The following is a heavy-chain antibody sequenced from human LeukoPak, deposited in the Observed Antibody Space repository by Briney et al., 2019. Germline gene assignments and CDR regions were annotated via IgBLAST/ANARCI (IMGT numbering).Heavy chain of an antibody. CDR2: ISAGDEST. D-gene: IGHD3-10*01. CDR3: ARDEGYGSGSFDI. CDR1: GFTFSHYA. J-gene: IGHJ3*02. Sequence: GGSLRLPCVASGFTFSHYAMNWVRQAPGKGLEWVASISAGDESTYYAGSVKGRFTISRDTSKNTVLLQMNSLRVEDTAVYYCARDEGYGSGSFDIWGQGRMVTVSS. V-gene: IGHV3-23*01.